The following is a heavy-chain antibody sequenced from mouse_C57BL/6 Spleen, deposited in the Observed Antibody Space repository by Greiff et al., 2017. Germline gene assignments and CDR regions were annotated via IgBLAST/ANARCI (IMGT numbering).Heavy chain of an antibody. V-gene: IGHV5-17*01. CDR3: ARCGYTWFAY. CDR2: ISSGSSTI. Sequence: EVHLVESGGGLVKPGGSLKLSCAASGFTFSDYGMHWVRQAPEKGLEWVAYISSGSSTIYYADTVKGRFTISRDNAKNTLFLQMTSLRSEDTAMYYCARCGYTWFAYWGQGTLVTVSA. CDR1: GFTFSDYG. D-gene: IGHD2-2*01. J-gene: IGHJ3*01.